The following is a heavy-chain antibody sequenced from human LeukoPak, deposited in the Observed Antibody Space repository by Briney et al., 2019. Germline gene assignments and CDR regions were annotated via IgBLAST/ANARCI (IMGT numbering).Heavy chain of an antibody. V-gene: IGHV4-61*02. CDR2: IYTSGST. CDR3: AREAAGTYYYYYYMDV. J-gene: IGHJ6*03. CDR1: GGSISSGGYY. D-gene: IGHD6-13*01. Sequence: SETLSLTCTVSGGSISSGGYYWSWIRQPDGKRLEWIGRIYTSGSTNYNPSLKSRVTISVDTSKNQFSLKLSSVTAADTAVYYCAREAAGTYYYYYYMDVWGKGTTVTISS.